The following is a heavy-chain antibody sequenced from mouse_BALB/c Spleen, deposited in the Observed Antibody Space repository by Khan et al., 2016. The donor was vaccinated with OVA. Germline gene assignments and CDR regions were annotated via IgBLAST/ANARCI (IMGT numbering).Heavy chain of an antibody. CDR3: TEGLFLDYFDY. J-gene: IGHJ2*01. CDR1: GFTFSNYT. CDR2: ISSGGFT. V-gene: IGHV5-6-5*01. D-gene: IGHD6-1*01. Sequence: EVQLLETGGGLVKPGGSLKLSCAASGFTFSNYTMSWVRQTPETRLEWVASISSGGFTYYPDSVKGRFTISRDNARNILYLQMSSLRSEDTAMYYCTEGLFLDYFDYWGQGTTLTVSS.